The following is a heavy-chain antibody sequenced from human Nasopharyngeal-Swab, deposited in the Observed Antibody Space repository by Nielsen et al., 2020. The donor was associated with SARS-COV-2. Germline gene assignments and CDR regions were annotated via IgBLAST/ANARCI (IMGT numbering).Heavy chain of an antibody. V-gene: IGHV4-59*08. Sequence: SETLSLTCTVSGGSISSYYWNWIRQPPGKGLEWIGYIYYSGSTNYNPSLKSRVTISVDTPKNQFSLKLSSVTAADTAVYYCARQDSWYYYYGMDVWGQGTTVTVSS. CDR2: IYYSGST. CDR3: ARQDSWYYYYGMDV. CDR1: GGSISSYY. J-gene: IGHJ6*02.